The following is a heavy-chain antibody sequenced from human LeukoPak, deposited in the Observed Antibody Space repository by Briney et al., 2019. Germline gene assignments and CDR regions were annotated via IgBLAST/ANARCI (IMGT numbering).Heavy chain of an antibody. CDR3: AKALGDGYCSSTSCYMRGFDAFDI. Sequence: GGSLRLSCAASGFTFSDYYMSWIRQAPGKGLEWVSAISGSGGSTYYADSVKGRFTISRDNSKNTLYLQMNSLRAEDTAVYYCAKALGDGYCSSTSCYMRGFDAFDIWGQGTMVTVSS. CDR2: ISGSGGST. V-gene: IGHV3-23*01. D-gene: IGHD2-2*02. CDR1: GFTFSDYY. J-gene: IGHJ3*02.